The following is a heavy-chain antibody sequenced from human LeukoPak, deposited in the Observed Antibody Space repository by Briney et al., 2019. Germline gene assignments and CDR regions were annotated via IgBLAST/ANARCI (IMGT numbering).Heavy chain of an antibody. CDR3: AKVRGYYYAMDV. Sequence: PSETLSLTCTVSGGSISSYYWNWIRQPPGKGLEWIGYIYYSGSTNYNPSLKSRVTISVDTSKNQFSLKLSSVTAADTATYYCAKVRGYYYAMDVWGQGTTVTVSS. V-gene: IGHV4-59*01. J-gene: IGHJ6*02. CDR2: IYYSGST. D-gene: IGHD3-16*01. CDR1: GGSISSYY.